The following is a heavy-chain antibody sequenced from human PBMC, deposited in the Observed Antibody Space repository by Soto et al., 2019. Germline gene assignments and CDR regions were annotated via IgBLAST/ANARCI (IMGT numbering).Heavy chain of an antibody. CDR2: IYHSGST. J-gene: IGHJ6*02. CDR3: ARKMVRGASKNYYYYYGMDV. Sequence: SETLSLTCAVSGGSISSGGYSWSWSRQPAGKGLEWIGYIYHSGSTYYNPSLKSRVTISVDRSKNQFSLKLSSVTAADTAVYYCARKMVRGASKNYYYYYGMDVWGQGTTVTVSS. D-gene: IGHD3-10*01. V-gene: IGHV4-30-2*01. CDR1: GGSISSGGYS.